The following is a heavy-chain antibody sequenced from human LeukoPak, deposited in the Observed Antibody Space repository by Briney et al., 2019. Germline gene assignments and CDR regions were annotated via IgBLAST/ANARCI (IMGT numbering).Heavy chain of an antibody. CDR2: ISSSSSYI. V-gene: IGHV3-21*01. CDR3: ARDRGGFLEWLLNPKDAFDI. D-gene: IGHD3-3*01. J-gene: IGHJ3*02. Sequence: GGSLRLSCAASGFTFSSYSMNWVRQAPGKGREWVSSISSSSSYIYYADSVKGRFTISRDNAKNSLYLQMNSLRAEDTAVYYCARDRGGFLEWLLNPKDAFDIWGQGTMVTVSS. CDR1: GFTFSSYS.